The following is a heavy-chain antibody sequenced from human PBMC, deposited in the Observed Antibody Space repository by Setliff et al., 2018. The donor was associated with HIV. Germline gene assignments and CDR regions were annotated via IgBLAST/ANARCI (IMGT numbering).Heavy chain of an antibody. CDR2: VSHSGST. D-gene: IGHD3-10*01. V-gene: IGHV4-59*01. CDR1: SGSISYYY. CDR3: ARDIKASGELIRWFDP. Sequence: SETLSLTCNVSSGSISYYYWSWVRQPPGRGLEWIGYVSHSGSTSYNPSLNSRVTMSVDTSRDQFSLKVRSVTAADTAVYFCARDIKASGELIRWFDPWGQGVLVTVSS. J-gene: IGHJ5*02.